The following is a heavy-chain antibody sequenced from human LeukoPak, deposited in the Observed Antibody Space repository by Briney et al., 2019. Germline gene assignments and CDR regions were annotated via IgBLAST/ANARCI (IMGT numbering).Heavy chain of an antibody. Sequence: SETLSLTCTVSGGSISSYYWSWIRQPPGKGLEWIGYIYYSGSTNYNPSLKSRVTISVDTSKNQFSLKLSSVTAADTAVYYCARLNPFGGANAFDIWGQGTMVTVSS. J-gene: IGHJ3*02. V-gene: IGHV4-59*08. CDR1: GGSISSYY. CDR3: ARLNPFGGANAFDI. CDR2: IYYSGST. D-gene: IGHD3-16*01.